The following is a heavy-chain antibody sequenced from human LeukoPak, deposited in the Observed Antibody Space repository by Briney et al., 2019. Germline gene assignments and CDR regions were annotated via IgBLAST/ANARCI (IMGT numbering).Heavy chain of an antibody. V-gene: IGHV1-46*01. CDR3: ARDNSVEDTAWWFDP. J-gene: IGHJ5*02. Sequence: ASVKVSCKASGYTFTRNYMHWVRQAPGQGLERMGIINPSGGSTSYAQKFQGRVTMTRDMSTSTDYMELSSLRSEDTAVYYCARDNSVEDTAWWFDPWGQGTLVTVSS. CDR2: INPSGGST. D-gene: IGHD4-23*01. CDR1: GYTFTRNY.